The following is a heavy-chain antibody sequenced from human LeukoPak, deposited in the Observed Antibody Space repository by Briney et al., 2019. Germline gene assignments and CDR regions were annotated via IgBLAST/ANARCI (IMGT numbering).Heavy chain of an antibody. J-gene: IGHJ4*02. CDR2: INHSGST. CDR1: GGSFSGYY. V-gene: IGHV4-34*01. CDR3: ARRRYCSGGSCQNKVTHYFDY. Sequence: SETLSLTCAVYGGSFSGYYWSWIRQPPGKGLEWIGEINHSGSTNYNPSLKSRVTISVDTSKNQFSLKLSSVTAADTAVYYCARRRYCSGGSCQNKVTHYFDYWGQGTLVTVSS. D-gene: IGHD2-15*01.